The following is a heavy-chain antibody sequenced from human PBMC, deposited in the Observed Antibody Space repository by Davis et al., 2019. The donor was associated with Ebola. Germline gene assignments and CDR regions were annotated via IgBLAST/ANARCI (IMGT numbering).Heavy chain of an antibody. Sequence: PGGSLRLSCAVSGFTFSSYWMSWVRQAPGKGPEWLANINQDGSATNHVDSMKGRFTISRDNAKNSLFLQMNSLTVDDTALYYCARDSTHQWTGFDYWGQGALVTVSS. CDR2: INQDGSAT. CDR1: GFTFSSYW. V-gene: IGHV3-7*03. CDR3: ARDSTHQWTGFDY. D-gene: IGHD2-8*01. J-gene: IGHJ4*02.